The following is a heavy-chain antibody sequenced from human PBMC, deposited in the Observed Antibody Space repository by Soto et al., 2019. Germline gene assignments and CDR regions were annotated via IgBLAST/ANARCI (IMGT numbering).Heavy chain of an antibody. D-gene: IGHD2-15*01. CDR1: GFTLASND. J-gene: IGHJ5*02. CDR2: MNANVDAT. Sequence: QVQLVQSGAEVKKPGASVKVSCKASGFTLASNDINWVRQAPGQGLQWMGWMNANVDATDSPQEFKGRVSMTWNASISTADLELHNLKSDDTAVYYCAREVVVGGSLWLDPWGQGSLVTVSS. V-gene: IGHV1-8*01. CDR3: AREVVVGGSLWLDP.